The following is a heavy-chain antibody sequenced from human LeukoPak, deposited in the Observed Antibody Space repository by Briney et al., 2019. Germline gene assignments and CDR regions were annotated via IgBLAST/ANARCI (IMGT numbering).Heavy chain of an antibody. D-gene: IGHD1-26*01. CDR2: IKSKTDGGTT. J-gene: IGHJ6*03. Sequence: PGGSLRLSCAASGFTFSNAWMSWVRQAPGKGLEWVGRIKSKTDGGTTDYAAPVKGRFTISRDDSKNTLYLQMNSLKTEDTAVYYCTTGLGATTGSYYYYYMDVWGKGTTVTVSS. CDR3: TTGLGATTGSYYYYYMDV. V-gene: IGHV3-15*01. CDR1: GFTFSNAW.